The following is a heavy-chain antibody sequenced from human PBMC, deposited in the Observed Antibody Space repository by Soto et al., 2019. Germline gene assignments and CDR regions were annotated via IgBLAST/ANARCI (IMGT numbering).Heavy chain of an antibody. Sequence: EVRMLQSGGGLVQPGGSLRLSYTVSGFTFGNYGMSWVRQAPGKGLQWVSTIDTSGGNTYYADSVKGRFTISRDNSKKTLYLHLSSLRDDDTDVYYCASDYWGRGTLVTVSS. CDR1: GFTFGNYG. J-gene: IGHJ4*02. CDR3: ASDY. CDR2: IDTSGGNT. V-gene: IGHV3-23*05.